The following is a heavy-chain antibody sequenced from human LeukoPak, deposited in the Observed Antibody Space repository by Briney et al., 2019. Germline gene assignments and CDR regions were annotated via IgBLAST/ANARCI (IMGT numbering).Heavy chain of an antibody. CDR2: IIPIFGTA. CDR1: GGTFSSYA. D-gene: IGHD2-2*01. CDR3: ARSMGMWYCSSTSCFEAFDI. Sequence: SVTVSCKASGGTFSSYAISWVRQAPGQGPEWMGGIIPIFGTANYAQKFQGRVTITADESTSTAYMELSSLRSEDTAVYYCARSMGMWYCSSTSCFEAFDIWGQGTMVTVSS. J-gene: IGHJ3*02. V-gene: IGHV1-69*13.